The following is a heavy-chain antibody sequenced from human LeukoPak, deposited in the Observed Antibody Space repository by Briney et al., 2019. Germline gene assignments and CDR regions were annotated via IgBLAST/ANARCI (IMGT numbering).Heavy chain of an antibody. D-gene: IGHD4-17*01. CDR2: IYHSGST. V-gene: IGHV4-30-2*01. Sequence: TSQTLSLTCTVSGGSISSGGYYWSWIRQPPGKGLEWIGYIYHSGSTYYNPSLKSRVTISVDRSKNQFSLKLSSVTAADTAVYYCARVPHGDYADYWGQGTLVTVSS. J-gene: IGHJ4*02. CDR1: GGSISSGGYY. CDR3: ARVPHGDYADY.